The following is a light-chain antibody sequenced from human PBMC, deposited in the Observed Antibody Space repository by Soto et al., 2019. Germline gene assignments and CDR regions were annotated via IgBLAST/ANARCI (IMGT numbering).Light chain of an antibody. CDR2: DAS. J-gene: IGKJ1*01. V-gene: IGKV1-5*01. CDR3: QHYINFSGT. CDR1: QSISNW. Sequence: DIQMTQSPSTLSASVGDRVTITCRASQSISNWLAWYQQKPGKAPKLLIYDASTLQSGVSSRFSGSGSGTEFTLPVSNLHPDDFASYYCQHYINFSGTFAQGTTVDI.